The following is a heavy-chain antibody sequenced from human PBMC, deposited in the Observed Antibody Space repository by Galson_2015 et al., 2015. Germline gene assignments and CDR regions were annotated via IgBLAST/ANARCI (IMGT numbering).Heavy chain of an antibody. CDR3: ARGLPYQLLRTVMNRGNWFDP. CDR1: GGSFSGYY. J-gene: IGHJ5*02. CDR2: INHSGST. Sequence: ETLSLTCAVYGGSFSGYYWSWIRQPPGKGLEWIGEINHSGSTNYNPSLKSRVTISVDTSKNQFSLKLSSVTAADTAVYYCARGLPYQLLRTVMNRGNWFDPWGQGTLVTVSS. V-gene: IGHV4-34*01. D-gene: IGHD2-2*01.